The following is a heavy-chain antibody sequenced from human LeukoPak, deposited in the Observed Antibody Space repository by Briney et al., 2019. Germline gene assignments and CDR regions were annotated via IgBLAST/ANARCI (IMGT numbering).Heavy chain of an antibody. CDR2: IKTDGSEK. D-gene: IGHD6-13*01. V-gene: IGHV3-7*03. J-gene: IGHJ4*02. CDR1: GFTFSNYW. CDR3: TKVRSGSSNWALRVFDY. Sequence: HSGGSLRLSCEGSGFTFSNYWMGWVRQAPGKGLQWVANIKTDGSEKYYVDSVKGRFTISRDNSKSTLYLQMNNLGVEDTAVYYCTKVRSGSSNWALRVFDYWGQGALVTVSS.